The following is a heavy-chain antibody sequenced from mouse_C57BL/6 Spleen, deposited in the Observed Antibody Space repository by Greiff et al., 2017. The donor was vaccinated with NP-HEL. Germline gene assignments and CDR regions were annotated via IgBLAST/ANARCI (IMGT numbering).Heavy chain of an antibody. CDR1: GYSFTGYF. Sequence: EVQLQESGPELVKPGDSVKISCKASGYSFTGYFMNWVMQSHGKSLEWIGRINPYNGDTFYNQKFKGNATLTVDKSSSTAHMELRSLTSEDSAVYYCARDYYPYYFDYWGQGTTLTVSS. D-gene: IGHD1-1*01. J-gene: IGHJ2*01. V-gene: IGHV1-20*01. CDR2: INPYNGDT. CDR3: ARDYYPYYFDY.